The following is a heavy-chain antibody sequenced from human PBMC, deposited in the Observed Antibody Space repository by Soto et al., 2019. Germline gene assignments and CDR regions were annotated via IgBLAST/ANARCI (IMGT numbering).Heavy chain of an antibody. V-gene: IGHV3-30-3*01. CDR2: ISYDGSNK. Sequence: QVQLVESGGGVVQPGRSLRLSCAASGFTFSSYATHWVRQAPGKGLEWVAVISYDGSNKYYADSVKGRFTISRDNSKNTLYLQMNSLRAEDTAVYYCARNWNDVRGAFDIWGQGTMVTVSS. CDR3: ARNWNDVRGAFDI. D-gene: IGHD1-1*01. J-gene: IGHJ3*02. CDR1: GFTFSSYA.